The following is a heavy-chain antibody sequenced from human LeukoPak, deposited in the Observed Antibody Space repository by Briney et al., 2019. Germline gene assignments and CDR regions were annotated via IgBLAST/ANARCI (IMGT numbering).Heavy chain of an antibody. CDR1: GDSTSAYY. D-gene: IGHD1-26*01. V-gene: IGHV4-59*01. CDR3: AHSKRGGGYYINAFAV. Sequence: PSETLSLTCTVSGDSTSAYYWSWIRQPPGKGLEWIGYSYSGGNANYNPSLKSRVTISIDTSENQFSLRLTSVTAADTAIYFCAHSKRGGGYYINAFAVWGQGALVTISS. J-gene: IGHJ3*01. CDR2: SYSGGNA.